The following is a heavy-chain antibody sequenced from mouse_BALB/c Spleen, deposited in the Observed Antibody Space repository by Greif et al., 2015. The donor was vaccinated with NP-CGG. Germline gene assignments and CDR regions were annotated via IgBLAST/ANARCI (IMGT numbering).Heavy chain of an antibody. V-gene: IGHV5-12-1*01. CDR2: ISSGGGST. CDR1: GFAFSSYD. J-gene: IGHJ4*01. D-gene: IGHD2-14*01. CDR3: ARLTIGTTRARDY. Sequence: EVMLVESGGGLVKPGGSLKLSCAASGFAFSSYDMSWVRQTPEKRLEWVAYISSGGGSTYYPDTVKGRFTISRDNAKNTLYRQRSSLKSEDTAMYYCARLTIGTTRARDYWGQGTSVTVSS.